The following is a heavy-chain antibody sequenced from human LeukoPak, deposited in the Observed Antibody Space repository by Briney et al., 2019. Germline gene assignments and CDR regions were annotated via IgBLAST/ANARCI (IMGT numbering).Heavy chain of an antibody. D-gene: IGHD2-15*01. CDR1: GLTFSPYS. Sequence: AGGSLRLSCAASGLTFSPYSMNWVRQAPGKGLEWVSYIGPSGNRINYAESVKGRFTISRDNAKNSLYLQMDSLRDEDTAVYYCARDVSDDCSGGTCYGVQLDPWGQGTLVTVSS. V-gene: IGHV3-48*02. CDR3: ARDVSDDCSGGTCYGVQLDP. J-gene: IGHJ5*02. CDR2: IGPSGNRI.